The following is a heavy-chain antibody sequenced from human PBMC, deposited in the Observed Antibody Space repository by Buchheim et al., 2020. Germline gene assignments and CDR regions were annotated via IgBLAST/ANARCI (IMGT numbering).Heavy chain of an antibody. CDR3: ARRQPSGSWFDP. J-gene: IGHJ5*02. CDR1: GFTVSSDS. CDR2: IYGGVAT. Sequence: EVQLVESGGGLVQPGGSLRLPCAVSGFTVSSDSMSWVRQAPGKGLEWVSAIYGGVATYYTDSVKGRFNISRDSSKNTLYLQMNRLRVEDTAMYYCARRQPSGSWFDPWGQGTL. D-gene: IGHD3-22*01. V-gene: IGHV3-66*01.